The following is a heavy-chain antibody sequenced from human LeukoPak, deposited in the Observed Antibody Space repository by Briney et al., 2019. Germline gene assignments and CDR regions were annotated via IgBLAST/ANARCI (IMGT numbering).Heavy chain of an antibody. D-gene: IGHD2/OR15-2a*01. CDR3: TRKGSQWDFLVDY. V-gene: IGHV3-21*01. Sequence: GGSLRLSCAASGFTFSSYSMNWVRQAPGKGLEGVSSITSSGRYIYYADSVKGGFTISRDNSENSLYLQMDSLPAEDTAVYYCTRKGSQWDFLVDYWGQGTRVAVSP. J-gene: IGHJ4*02. CDR1: GFTFSSYS. CDR2: ITSSGRYI.